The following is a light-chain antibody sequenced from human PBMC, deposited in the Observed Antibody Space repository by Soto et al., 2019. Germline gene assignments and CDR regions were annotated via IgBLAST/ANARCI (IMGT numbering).Light chain of an antibody. CDR2: GAS. CDR1: QSVSSNY. CDR3: QQYGSSGT. Sequence: EIVLTQSPGTLSLSPVERATLSCRASQSVSSNYLAWYQQTPGQAPRLLIYGASSRATGIPDRFSGSGSGTDFTLTISRLEPEDFAVYYCQQYGSSGTFGQGTKVDIK. J-gene: IGKJ1*01. V-gene: IGKV3-20*01.